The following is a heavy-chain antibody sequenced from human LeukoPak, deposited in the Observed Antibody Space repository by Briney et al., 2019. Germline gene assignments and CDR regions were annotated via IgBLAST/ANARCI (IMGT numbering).Heavy chain of an antibody. CDR2: INAGNGNT. V-gene: IGHV1-3*01. J-gene: IGHJ4*02. D-gene: IGHD3-9*01. CDR1: GYTFTSYA. CDR3: ARSGGRYFSADY. Sequence: GASVKVSCKASGYTFTSYAMHWVRQAPGQRLEWMGWINAGNGNTKYSQKFQGRVTITRDTSASTAYMELSSLRSEDTAVYYCARSGGRYFSADYWGQGTLVTVSS.